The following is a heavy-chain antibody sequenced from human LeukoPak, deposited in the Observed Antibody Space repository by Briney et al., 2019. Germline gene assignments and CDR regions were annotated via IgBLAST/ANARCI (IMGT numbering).Heavy chain of an antibody. CDR3: ARGRYYDFWSGYSGYDY. V-gene: IGHV4-34*01. CDR1: GGSFSGYY. Sequence: PSETLSLTCAVYGGSFSGYYWSWIRQPPEKGLEWIGEINHSGSTNYNPSLKSRVTISVDTSKNQFSLKLSSVTDADTAVYYCARGRYYDFWSGYSGYDYWGQGTLVTVSS. CDR2: INHSGST. D-gene: IGHD3-3*01. J-gene: IGHJ4*02.